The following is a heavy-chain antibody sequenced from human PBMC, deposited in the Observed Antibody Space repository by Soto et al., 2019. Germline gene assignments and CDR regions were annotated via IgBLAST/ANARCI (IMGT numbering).Heavy chain of an antibody. V-gene: IGHV4-34*01. J-gene: IGHJ6*02. CDR1: GGSFSGYY. D-gene: IGHD6-6*01. CDR3: ARLRRSRPNRVIYYCYGLAV. Sequence: SETLSLTCAVYGGSFSGYYWSWIRQPPGKGLEWIGEINHSGSTNYNPSLKSRVTISVDTSKNQFSLKLSSVTAADTAVYYCARLRRSRPNRVIYYCYGLAVWGQGTTVPVS. CDR2: INHSGST.